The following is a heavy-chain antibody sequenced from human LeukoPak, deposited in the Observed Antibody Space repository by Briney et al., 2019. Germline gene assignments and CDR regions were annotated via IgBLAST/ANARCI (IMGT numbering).Heavy chain of an antibody. CDR3: ARDQIGSW. Sequence: KPGGSLRLSCEASGFTFSDYYLSWIRQAPGKGLEWISYVSGSSSHINYADSVKGRFTISRDNAKKSVYLQMDSLRAEDTAVYYCARDQIGSWWGQGTLVIVSS. CDR1: GFTFSDYY. CDR2: VSGSSSHI. V-gene: IGHV3-11*06. J-gene: IGHJ4*02. D-gene: IGHD6-13*01.